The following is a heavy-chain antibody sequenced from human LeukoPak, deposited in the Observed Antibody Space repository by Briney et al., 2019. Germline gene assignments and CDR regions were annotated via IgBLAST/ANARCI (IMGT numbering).Heavy chain of an antibody. J-gene: IGHJ4*02. CDR3: ARVQSEYYYDSSGYYY. CDR1: GYTFTGYY. CDR2: INPNSGGT. D-gene: IGHD3-22*01. Sequence: ASVKVSCKASGYTFTGYYMHWVRQAPGQGLEWMGRINPNSGGTNYAQKFQGRVTMTRDTSISTAYMEPSRLRSDDTAVYYCARVQSEYYYDSSGYYYWGQGTLVTVSS. V-gene: IGHV1-2*06.